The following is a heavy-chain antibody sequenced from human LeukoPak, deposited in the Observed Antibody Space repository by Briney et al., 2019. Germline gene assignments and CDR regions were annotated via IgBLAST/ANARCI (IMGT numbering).Heavy chain of an antibody. CDR2: IYPGDSDT. V-gene: IGHV5-51*01. J-gene: IGHJ4*02. CDR1: GYSFTSYW. D-gene: IGHD3-10*01. CDR3: ARLDTLLWFGELFPNYFDY. Sequence: GESLKISCKGSGYSFTSYWIGWVRQMPGKGLEWMGIIYPGDSDTRDSPAFQGQVTISADKSISTAYLQWSSLKASDTAMYYCARLDTLLWFGELFPNYFDYWGQGTLVTVSS.